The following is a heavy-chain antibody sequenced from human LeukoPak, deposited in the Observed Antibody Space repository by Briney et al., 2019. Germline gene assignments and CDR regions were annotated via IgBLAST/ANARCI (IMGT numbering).Heavy chain of an antibody. CDR2: ISPDGRNI. J-gene: IGHJ4*02. V-gene: IGHV3-74*01. CDR3: VRDGGGTTPYDC. D-gene: IGHD1-7*01. CDR1: GFTLSDYW. Sequence: GGSLRLSCAASGFTLSDYWMNWVRQVPGKGPVWVSHISPDGRNIAYADSVKGRFTISRDSAKNTLYLQMNSLRVGDTAVYYCVRDGGGTTPYDCWGQGTLVTVSS.